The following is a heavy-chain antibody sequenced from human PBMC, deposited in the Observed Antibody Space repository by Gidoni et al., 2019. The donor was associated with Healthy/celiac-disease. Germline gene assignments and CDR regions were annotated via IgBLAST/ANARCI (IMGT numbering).Heavy chain of an antibody. CDR2: IYYSGRT. D-gene: IGHD4-17*01. V-gene: IGHV4-39*01. Sequence: QLQLQESGPGLVKPSETLSLTCTVSGGSISSSSYYWGWIRQPPGKGLEWIGGIYYSGRTYYHPSLKSRVTISVDTSKNQFSLKLSSVTAADTAVYYCARHVWDDYGDYRFDYWGQGTLVTVSS. J-gene: IGHJ4*02. CDR1: GGSISSSSYY. CDR3: ARHVWDDYGDYRFDY.